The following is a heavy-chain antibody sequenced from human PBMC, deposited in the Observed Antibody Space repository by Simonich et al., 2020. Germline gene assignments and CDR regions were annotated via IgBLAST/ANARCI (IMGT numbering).Heavy chain of an antibody. CDR3: ARGKSWKNAFDI. CDR2: INHSGST. Sequence: QVQLQQWGAGLLKPSETLSLTCAVYGGSFSGYYWSWIRQPPGKGLEWIGEINHSGSTNYNPSLKSRVTISVDTSKNQFSLKLSSVTAADTAVYYCARGKSWKNAFDIWGQGTMVTVSS. CDR1: GGSFSGYY. V-gene: IGHV4-34*01. D-gene: IGHD1-1*01. J-gene: IGHJ3*02.